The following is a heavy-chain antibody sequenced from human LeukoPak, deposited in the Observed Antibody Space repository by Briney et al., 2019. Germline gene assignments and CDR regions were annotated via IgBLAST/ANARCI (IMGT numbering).Heavy chain of an antibody. CDR3: ARGLRFI. CDR2: IYYSGST. CDR1: GGSISSYY. D-gene: IGHD4-17*01. V-gene: IGHV4-30-4*01. J-gene: IGHJ3*02. Sequence: NPSETLSLTCTVSGGSISSYYWSWIRQPPGKGLEWIGYIYYSGSTYYNPSLKSRVTISVDTSKNQFSLKLSSVTAADTAVYYCARGLRFIWGQGTMVTVSS.